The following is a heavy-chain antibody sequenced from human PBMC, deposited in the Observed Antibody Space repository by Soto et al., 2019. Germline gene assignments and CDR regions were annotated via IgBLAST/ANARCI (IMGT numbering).Heavy chain of an antibody. D-gene: IGHD1-26*01. J-gene: IGHJ5*02. CDR3: ARAGFYSGSYYHWFDP. CDR2: TYYRSKWYN. CDR1: GDSVSSNSAA. Sequence: SQTLSLTCAISGDSVSSNSAAWNWIRQSPSRGLEWLGRTYYRSKWYNDYAVSVKSRITINPDTSKNQFSLQLNSVTPEDTAVYYCARAGFYSGSYYHWFDPWGQGTLVTVSS. V-gene: IGHV6-1*01.